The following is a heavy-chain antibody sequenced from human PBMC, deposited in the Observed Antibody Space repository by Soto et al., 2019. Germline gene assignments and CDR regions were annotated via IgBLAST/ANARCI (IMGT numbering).Heavy chain of an antibody. CDR3: AKDFRYSSGWYPGYFDY. CDR2: ISGSGGST. V-gene: IGHV3-23*01. Sequence: PGGSLRLSCAASGFTFSSYAMSWVRQAPGKGLEWASAISGSGGSTYYADSVKGRFTISRDNSKNTLYLQMNSLRAEDTAVYYCAKDFRYSSGWYPGYFDYWGQGTLVTVSS. CDR1: GFTFSSYA. J-gene: IGHJ4*02. D-gene: IGHD6-19*01.